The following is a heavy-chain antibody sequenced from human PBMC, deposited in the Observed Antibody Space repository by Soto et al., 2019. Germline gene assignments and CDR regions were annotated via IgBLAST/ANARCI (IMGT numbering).Heavy chain of an antibody. Sequence: QITLNESGPTPVNPRQTLTLTCTFSGFSLTTSGVGVGWIRQSPGKAPEWLALIYWDDDQRYSPSLKSRLTVTKDTSKNQVVLTMADLDPADTATYYCAHRVLRTVFGLVTTTAIYFDFWGQGTPVAVSS. CDR2: IYWDDDQ. V-gene: IGHV2-5*02. CDR1: GFSLTTSGVG. CDR3: AHRVLRTVFGLVTTTAIYFDF. J-gene: IGHJ4*02. D-gene: IGHD3-3*01.